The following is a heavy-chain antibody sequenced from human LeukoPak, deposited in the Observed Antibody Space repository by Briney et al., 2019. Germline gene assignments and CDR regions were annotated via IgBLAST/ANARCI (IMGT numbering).Heavy chain of an antibody. CDR2: IYTSGST. D-gene: IGHD3-22*01. Sequence: SETLSLTCTVSGGSISSGSYYWSWIRQPAGKVLEWIGRIYTSGSTNYNPSLKSRVTISVDTSKNQFSLKLSSVTAADTAVYYCARRRYYDSSLLGNPRNWFDPWGQGTLVTVSS. V-gene: IGHV4-61*02. CDR1: GGSISSGSYY. CDR3: ARRRYYDSSLLGNPRNWFDP. J-gene: IGHJ5*02.